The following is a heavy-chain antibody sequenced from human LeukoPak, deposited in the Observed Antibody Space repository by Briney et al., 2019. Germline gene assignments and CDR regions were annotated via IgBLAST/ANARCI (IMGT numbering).Heavy chain of an antibody. Sequence: PGGSLRLSCAASGFTFTNYALHWGRQAPGKGLEGVAGISYDGTNKYYADSVKGRFTISRDNSKNTLSLQMNSLRAEDTALYYCARGFVLGAAKNYFDYWGQGALVTVSS. CDR1: GFTFTNYA. CDR2: ISYDGTNK. CDR3: ARGFVLGAAKNYFDY. J-gene: IGHJ4*02. D-gene: IGHD2-21*02. V-gene: IGHV3-30-3*01.